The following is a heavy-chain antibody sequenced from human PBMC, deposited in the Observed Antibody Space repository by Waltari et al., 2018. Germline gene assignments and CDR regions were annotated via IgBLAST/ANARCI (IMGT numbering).Heavy chain of an antibody. CDR2: ISSSGSTI. CDR1: GFTFSSYE. CDR3: ARVDCSSTSCSFDY. V-gene: IGHV3-48*03. J-gene: IGHJ4*02. Sequence: EVQLVESGGGLVQPGGSLRLSCAASGFTFSSYEMKWVRQAPGKGLGWVSYISSSGSTIYYADSVKGRFTISRDNAKNSLYLQMNSLRADDTAVYYCARVDCSSTSCSFDYWGQGTLVTVSS. D-gene: IGHD2-2*01.